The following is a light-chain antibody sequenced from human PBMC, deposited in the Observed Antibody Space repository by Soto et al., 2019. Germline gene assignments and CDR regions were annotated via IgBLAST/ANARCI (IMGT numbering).Light chain of an antibody. J-gene: IGKJ5*01. V-gene: IGKV3-20*01. CDR3: QHYGSSPIT. CDR1: HSVSTNH. CDR2: GSS. Sequence: IVVTQSPMSLRVTPGEAASSSGGVSHSVSTNHVPCYHLNPAQPPSLLIYGSSSRATRIPHRFSGSGSGTDFTLTISRLEPEDFPVYYCQHYGSSPITSRQGARPE.